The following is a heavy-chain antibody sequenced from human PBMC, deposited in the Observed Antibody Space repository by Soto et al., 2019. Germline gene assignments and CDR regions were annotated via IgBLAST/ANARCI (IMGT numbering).Heavy chain of an antibody. Sequence: EVQLLESGGGLVQPGGSLRLSCVVSGLTFSNYAMNWVRQAPGKGLEWVSGISGGGISTHYADSVKGRFTISRDNSKNTLFLQVSRLSVDDTAVYYCARSWWDCGGTSCHTLDCDYWGQGTLVTVSS. J-gene: IGHJ4*02. V-gene: IGHV3-23*01. D-gene: IGHD2-2*01. CDR2: ISGGGIST. CDR3: ARSWWDCGGTSCHTLDCDY. CDR1: GLTFSNYA.